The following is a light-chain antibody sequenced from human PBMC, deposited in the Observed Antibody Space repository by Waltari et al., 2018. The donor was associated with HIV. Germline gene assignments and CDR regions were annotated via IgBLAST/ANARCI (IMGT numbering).Light chain of an antibody. J-gene: IGLJ3*02. CDR3: SAWDDTLHVV. Sequence: QSVLTQPPSVSGLPGQKVTISCSGSNSDIGVNTVNWYQQFPGRAPKLVAYRSHQRPSGVPDRFSGSKSGPSASLAIKWVQAEDEATYFCSAWDDTLHVVFGGGTKLTVL. V-gene: IGLV1-44*01. CDR2: RSH. CDR1: NSDIGVNT.